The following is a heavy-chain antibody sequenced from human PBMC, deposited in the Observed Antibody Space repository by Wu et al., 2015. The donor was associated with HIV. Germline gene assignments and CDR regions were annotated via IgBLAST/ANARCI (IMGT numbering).Heavy chain of an antibody. CDR3: ARGNTAWSRSALDY. CDR2: INGNSGAT. V-gene: IGHV1-2*02. D-gene: IGHD2/OR15-2a*01. J-gene: IGHJ4*02. CDR1: GYTFTGYY. Sequence: QVQLLQSGAEIKKPGASVKVSCLASGYTFTGYYIHWVRQAPGQGLEWMGSINGNSGATQFAQNFEGRFTLSRDTYSSTVYMALRSLRSDDTALYFCARGNTAWSRSALDYWGQGTLVTVSS.